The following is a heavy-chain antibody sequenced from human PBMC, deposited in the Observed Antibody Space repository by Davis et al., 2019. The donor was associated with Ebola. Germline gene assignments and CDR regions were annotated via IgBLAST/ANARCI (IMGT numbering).Heavy chain of an antibody. J-gene: IGHJ6*02. CDR2: ISGDGGST. CDR3: AKDCNERDFWSGCDGMDV. D-gene: IGHD3-3*01. CDR1: GFTFDDYA. V-gene: IGHV3-43*02. Sequence: PGGSLRLSCAASGFTFDDYAMHWVRQAPGKGLEWVSLISGDGGSTYYADSVKGRFTISRDNSKNSLYLQMNSLRTEDTALYYCAKDCNERDFWSGCDGMDVWGQGTTVTVSS.